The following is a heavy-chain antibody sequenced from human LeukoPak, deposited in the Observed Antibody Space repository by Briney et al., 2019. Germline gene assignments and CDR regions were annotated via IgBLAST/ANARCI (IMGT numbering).Heavy chain of an antibody. J-gene: IGHJ6*03. CDR3: ARGYCSGGSCISYYYYYMDV. D-gene: IGHD2-15*01. CDR2: IIPIFGTA. CDR1: GGTFSSYA. V-gene: IGHV1-69*05. Sequence: ASVRVSCKASGGTFSSYAISWVRQAPGQGLEWMGRIIPIFGTANYAQKFQGRVTITTDESTSTAYMELSSLRSEDTAVYYCARGYCSGGSCISYYYYYMDVWGKGTTVTVSS.